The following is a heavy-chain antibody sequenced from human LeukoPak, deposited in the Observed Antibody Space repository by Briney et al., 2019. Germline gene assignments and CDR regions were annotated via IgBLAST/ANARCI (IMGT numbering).Heavy chain of an antibody. CDR3: ARTSSGWYLDAFDI. CDR1: GGSISSGGYY. D-gene: IGHD6-19*01. Sequence: SQTLSLTCTVSGGSISSGGYYWSWIRQPPGKGLEWIGYIYYSGSTNYNPSLKSRVTISVDTSKNQFSLKLSSVTAADTAVYYCARTSSGWYLDAFDIWGQGTMVTVSS. V-gene: IGHV4-61*08. J-gene: IGHJ3*02. CDR2: IYYSGST.